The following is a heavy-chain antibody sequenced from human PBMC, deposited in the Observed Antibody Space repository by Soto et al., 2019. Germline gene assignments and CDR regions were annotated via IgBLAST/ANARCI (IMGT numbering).Heavy chain of an antibody. CDR3: ARDTGWGLGY. D-gene: IGHD6-19*01. Sequence: QVQLQESGPGLVRPSGTLSLTCAVSGDSINSNYCWTWVRQPPGKGLEWIAEIYYSGGTSYNPSLECRVPISLDKSKNQFSLNLTSVTAADTAMYYWARDTGWGLGYWGQGTLVTVSS. V-gene: IGHV4-4*02. CDR1: GDSINSNYC. CDR2: IYYSGGT. J-gene: IGHJ4*02.